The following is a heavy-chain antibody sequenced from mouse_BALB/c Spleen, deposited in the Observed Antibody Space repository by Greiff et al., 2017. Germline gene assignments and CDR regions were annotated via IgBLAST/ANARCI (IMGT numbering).Heavy chain of an antibody. Sequence: VTLKESGPELVKPGASVKISCKASGYSFTGYFMNWVMQSHGKSLEWIGRINPYNGDTFYNQKFKGKATLTVDKSSSTAHMELRSLASEDSAVYYCARNDYDGDYYAKDYWGQGTSVTVSS. CDR3: ARNDYDGDYYAKDY. CDR1: GYSFTGYF. J-gene: IGHJ4*01. V-gene: IGHV1-20*02. D-gene: IGHD2-4*01. CDR2: INPYNGDT.